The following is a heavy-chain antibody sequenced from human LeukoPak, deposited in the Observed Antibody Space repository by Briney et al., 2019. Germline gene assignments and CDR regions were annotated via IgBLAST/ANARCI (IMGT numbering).Heavy chain of an antibody. D-gene: IGHD2-2*01. V-gene: IGHV3-23*01. CDR2: ISGSGGST. CDR1: GFTFSSYA. Sequence: GGSLRLSCAASGFTFSSYAMSWVRQAPGKGLEWVSAISGSGGSTYYADSVKGRFTISRDNSKNTLYLQMNSLRAEDTAVYYCAKAMLGYCSSTGCHKDYYYYYYGMDVWGQGTTVTVSS. J-gene: IGHJ6*02. CDR3: AKAMLGYCSSTGCHKDYYYYYYGMDV.